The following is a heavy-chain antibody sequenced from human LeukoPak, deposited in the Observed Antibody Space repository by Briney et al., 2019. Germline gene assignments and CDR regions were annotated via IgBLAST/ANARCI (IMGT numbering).Heavy chain of an antibody. J-gene: IGHJ6*02. D-gene: IGHD4-17*01. CDR2: ISGGGGST. CDR1: EFTFSNYA. CDR3: SRHGDGVYYGMDV. V-gene: IGHV3-23*01. Sequence: GGSLRLSCAASEFTFSNYAMNWVRQAPGGGLECVSGISGGGGSTYYAGSVKGRFTISRDNAKNSLYLQLNILRAEDTAVYYCSRHGDGVYYGMDVWGQGTTVTVSS.